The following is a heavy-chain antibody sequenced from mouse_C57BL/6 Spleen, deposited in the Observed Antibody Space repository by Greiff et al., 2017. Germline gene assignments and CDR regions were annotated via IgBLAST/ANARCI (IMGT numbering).Heavy chain of an antibody. CDR3: ARLGGYDYDDWFAY. V-gene: IGHV1-81*01. Sequence: QVQLQQSGAELARPGASVKLSCKASGYTFTRYGISWVKQRTGQGLEWIGEIYPRSGNTYYNEKFKGKATLTADKSSRTAYMELRSLTSEDSAVYFCARLGGYDYDDWFAYWGQGTLVTVSA. J-gene: IGHJ3*01. CDR2: IYPRSGNT. CDR1: GYTFTRYG. D-gene: IGHD2-4*01.